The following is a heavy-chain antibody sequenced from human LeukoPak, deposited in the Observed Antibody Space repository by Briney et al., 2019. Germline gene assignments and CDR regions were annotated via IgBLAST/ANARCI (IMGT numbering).Heavy chain of an antibody. CDR1: GFTFSDYY. D-gene: IGHD6-13*01. CDR2: ISGSGSTI. V-gene: IGHV3-11*01. J-gene: IGHJ4*02. CDR3: ARGSIAAAGTGVFGYFH. Sequence: GGSVRLSCAASGFTFSDYYMSWIRQAPGKGLEWVSYISGSGSTIYYADSVKGRFTISRDNAKNSLYLQMNSLRAEDTAVYYCARGSIAAAGTGVFGYFHWGQGTLVTVSS.